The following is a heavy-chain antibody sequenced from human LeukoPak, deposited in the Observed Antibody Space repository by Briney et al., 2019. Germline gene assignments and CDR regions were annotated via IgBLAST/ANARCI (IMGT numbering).Heavy chain of an antibody. V-gene: IGHV1-18*01. CDR3: ARDRWYAFDY. CDR1: GYTFTVNG. Sequence: ASVKVSCKASGYTFTVNGISWMRQAPGQGLEWLGWISANSGDTNYAEQFQGRLTLATDTSTSTAYMELRSLRDDDTAVYYCARDRWYAFDYWGQGTLVTVSS. D-gene: IGHD6-13*01. J-gene: IGHJ4*02. CDR2: ISANSGDT.